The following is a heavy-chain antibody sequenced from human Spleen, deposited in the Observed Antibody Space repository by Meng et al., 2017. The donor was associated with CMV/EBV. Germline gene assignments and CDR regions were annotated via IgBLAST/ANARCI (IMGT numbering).Heavy chain of an antibody. V-gene: IGHV1-18*01. CDR1: GYTFTSYG. CDR3: ARGDGGSYMWGNWFDP. Sequence: GYTFTSYGISWVRQAPGQRLEWMGWINTYNGNTNTGQKLQSRVTMTTDTSTSTAYMELRTLRSDDTAVYYCARGDGGSYMWGNWFDPWGQGTLVTVSS. J-gene: IGHJ5*02. D-gene: IGHD1-26*01. CDR2: INTYNGNT.